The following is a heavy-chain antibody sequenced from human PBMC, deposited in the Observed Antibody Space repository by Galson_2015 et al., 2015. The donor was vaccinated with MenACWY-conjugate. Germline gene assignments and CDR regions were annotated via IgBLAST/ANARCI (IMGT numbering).Heavy chain of an antibody. D-gene: IGHD1-1*01. Sequence: SLRLSCAASGFTFNNYWMHWVRQPPGKGLEWISYIKADGSFSNYADSVKGRFTISTDNAKNMVYLQMDGLGDEDTAVYFCARDNNWSFGSWGQGTLLTVSS. V-gene: IGHV3-74*01. CDR2: IKADGSFS. J-gene: IGHJ4*02. CDR1: GFTFNNYW. CDR3: ARDNNWSFGS.